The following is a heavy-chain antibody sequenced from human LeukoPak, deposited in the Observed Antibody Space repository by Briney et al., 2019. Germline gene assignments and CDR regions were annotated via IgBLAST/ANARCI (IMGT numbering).Heavy chain of an antibody. CDR3: ARAVSTMVRGEIDY. V-gene: IGHV3-74*01. CDR1: GFTFSNYW. CDR2: INSDGSST. J-gene: IGHJ4*02. D-gene: IGHD3-10*01. Sequence: GGSLRLSSAASGFTFSNYWMLWVRQAPGKGLVWVSHINSDGSSTGYADSVKGRFTISRDNAKNTLYLQMNSLRAEDTAVYYCARAVSTMVRGEIDYWGQGTLVTVSS.